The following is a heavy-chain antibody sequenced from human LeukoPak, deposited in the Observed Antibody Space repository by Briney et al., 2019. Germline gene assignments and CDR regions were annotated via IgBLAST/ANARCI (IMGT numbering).Heavy chain of an antibody. V-gene: IGHV4-34*01. D-gene: IGHD3-16*02. J-gene: IGHJ4*02. CDR2: INHSGST. Sequence: PSETLSLTCAVYGGSFSGYYWSWIRQPPGKGLEWIGEINHSGSTNYNPSLKSRVTISVDTSKNQFSLKLSSVTAADTAVYYCARGRIMITFGGVIVNPFDYWGQGTLVTVSS. CDR1: GGSFSGYY. CDR3: ARGRIMITFGGVIVNPFDY.